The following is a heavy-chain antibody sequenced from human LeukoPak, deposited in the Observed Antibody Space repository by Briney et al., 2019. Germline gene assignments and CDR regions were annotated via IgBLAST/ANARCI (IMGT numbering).Heavy chain of an antibody. V-gene: IGHV3-30*18. Sequence: PGRSLRLSCTASGFTFSNYGMHWVRQAPGKGLEWVAVISYDGSDKYYADSVKGRFTISRDNSKNTLYLQMNSLRAEDTAVYYCAKDFSYSYSSSWYAIDYWGQGTLVTVSS. J-gene: IGHJ4*02. CDR3: AKDFSYSYSSSWYAIDY. CDR2: ISYDGSDK. CDR1: GFTFSNYG. D-gene: IGHD6-13*01.